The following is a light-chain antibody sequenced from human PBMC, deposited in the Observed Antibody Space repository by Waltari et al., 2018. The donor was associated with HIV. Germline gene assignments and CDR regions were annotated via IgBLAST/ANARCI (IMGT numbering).Light chain of an antibody. Sequence: QSALTQPASVSGSPGQSITISCTGTNSDVGGYNFVSWYQQHPGKAPNLFLFELTNRPSGISSRFSGSKSGNTAAMTISGLQAEDEADYYCSSYTSTTTIVFGGGTKVTVL. V-gene: IGLV2-14*01. J-gene: IGLJ2*01. CDR2: ELT. CDR1: NSDVGGYNF. CDR3: SSYTSTTTIV.